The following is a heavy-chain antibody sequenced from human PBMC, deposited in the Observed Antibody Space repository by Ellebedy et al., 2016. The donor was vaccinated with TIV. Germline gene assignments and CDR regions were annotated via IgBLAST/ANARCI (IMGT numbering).Heavy chain of an antibody. J-gene: IGHJ4*02. D-gene: IGHD3-3*01. CDR3: ARSSFGNGYYGSIDY. CDR2: INPSGGST. V-gene: IGHV1-46*01. CDR1: GYTFTSYY. Sequence: AASVKVSCKASGYTFTSYYMHWVRQAPGQGLEWMGIINPSGGSTSNAHHLQGRISMTRDTSTSTVYMELSSLRSKDTAMYYCARSSFGNGYYGSIDYWGQGTLVTVSS.